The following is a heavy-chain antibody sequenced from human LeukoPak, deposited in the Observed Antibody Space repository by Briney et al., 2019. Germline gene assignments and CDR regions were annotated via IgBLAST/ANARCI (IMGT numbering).Heavy chain of an antibody. D-gene: IGHD6-6*01. CDR3: AKDLLAARPSVQYFDY. J-gene: IGHJ4*02. CDR2: IRYDGSNK. Sequence: GGSLRLSCAASGFTFSSYGMHWVRQAPGKGLEWVAFIRYDGSNKYYADSVKGRFTISGDNSKNTLYLQMNSLRAEDTAVYYCAKDLLAARPSVQYFDYWGQGTLVTVSS. CDR1: GFTFSSYG. V-gene: IGHV3-30*02.